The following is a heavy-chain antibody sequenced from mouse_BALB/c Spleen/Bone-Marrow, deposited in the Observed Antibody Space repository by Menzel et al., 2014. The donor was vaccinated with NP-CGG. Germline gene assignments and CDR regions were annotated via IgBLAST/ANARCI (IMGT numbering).Heavy chain of an antibody. CDR1: GYAFXSYW. J-gene: IGHJ4*01. CDR3: ARSELGRYYAMDY. D-gene: IGHD4-1*01. V-gene: IGHV1-80*01. Sequence: QVQLQQSGAELVRPGSSVKISCKASGYAFXSYWMNWVKQRPGQGLEWIGQIYPGDGDTNYNGKFKGKATLTADKSSSTAYMQLSSLTSEDSAVYFCARSELGRYYAMDYWGQGTSVTVSS. CDR2: IYPGDGDT.